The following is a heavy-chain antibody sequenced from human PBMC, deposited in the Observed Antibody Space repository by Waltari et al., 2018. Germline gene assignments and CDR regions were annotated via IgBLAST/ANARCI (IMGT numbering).Heavy chain of an antibody. Sequence: QLQLQESGPGLVKPSETLSLTCTVSGGSISSSSYYWGWIRQPPGKGRGWIGSIYYSGSTSYNPSLKSRVTISGDTSKNQFSLKLSSVTAADTAVYYCARAGGCSGGSCYSWNWFDPWGQGTLVTVSS. J-gene: IGHJ5*02. V-gene: IGHV4-39*01. CDR1: GGSISSSSYY. CDR3: ARAGGCSGGSCYSWNWFDP. D-gene: IGHD2-15*01. CDR2: IYYSGST.